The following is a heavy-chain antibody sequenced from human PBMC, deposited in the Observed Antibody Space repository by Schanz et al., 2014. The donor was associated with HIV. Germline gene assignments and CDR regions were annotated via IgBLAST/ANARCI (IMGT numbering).Heavy chain of an antibody. CDR2: IWYDGSNK. CDR3: ARPFRSGWFEGIRNDAFDI. V-gene: IGHV3-33*08. CDR1: GFTFSNYA. J-gene: IGHJ3*02. Sequence: QVQLVESGGGVVQPGRSLRLSCAVSGFTFSNYAMHWVRQAPGKGLEWVAVIWYDGSNKYYAESVKGRFTISRDNSKNTVYLQMNSLRVEDTAVYYCARPFRSGWFEGIRNDAFDIWGQGTMVTVSS. D-gene: IGHD6-19*01.